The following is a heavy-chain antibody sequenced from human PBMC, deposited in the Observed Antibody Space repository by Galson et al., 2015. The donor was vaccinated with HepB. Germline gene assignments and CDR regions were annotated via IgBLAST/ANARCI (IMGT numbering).Heavy chain of an antibody. CDR2: IKEDENAK. V-gene: IGHV3-7*03. J-gene: IGHJ4*02. CDR3: VTGEQGAWAY. CDR1: GLTFRRYW. Sequence: SLRLSCAASGLTFRRYWMSWVRQAPGKGLEWVAIIKEDENAKDYVDSVKGRFTISRDNAKNSLYLQMSSPRGEDTAVYYCVTGEQGAWAYWGQGTLVIVSS. D-gene: IGHD1/OR15-1a*01.